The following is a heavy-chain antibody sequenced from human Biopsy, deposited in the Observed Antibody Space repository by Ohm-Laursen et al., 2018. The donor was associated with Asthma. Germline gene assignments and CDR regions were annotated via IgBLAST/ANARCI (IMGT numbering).Heavy chain of an antibody. J-gene: IGHJ3*02. CDR2: IKHDGSEK. CDR3: VRDGTDDAFDI. Sequence: GSLRLSCAASRFTYEMHWVRQVPGQGLEWVANIKHDGSEKNHVDSLKGRFTISRDNSKNTLSLQMNSLTAEDTAVYYCVRDGTDDAFDIWGQGTVVSVSS. D-gene: IGHD1-1*01. CDR1: RFTYE. V-gene: IGHV3-7*01.